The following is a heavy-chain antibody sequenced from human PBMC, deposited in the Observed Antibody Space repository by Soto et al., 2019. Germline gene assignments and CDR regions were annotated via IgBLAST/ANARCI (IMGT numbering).Heavy chain of an antibody. CDR3: AGGTYYFDY. CDR1: AGFTFSSFA. CDR2: ISGSGATT. D-gene: IGHD1-26*01. Sequence: QAGGSLRLSCAASAGFTFSSFAMSWVRQAPGKGLEWVSTISGSGATTYYADSVKGRFTISRDNSKNTLYLQMNSLRAEDTAVYYCAGGTYYFDYCGQGTLVTVSS. V-gene: IGHV3-23*01. J-gene: IGHJ4*02.